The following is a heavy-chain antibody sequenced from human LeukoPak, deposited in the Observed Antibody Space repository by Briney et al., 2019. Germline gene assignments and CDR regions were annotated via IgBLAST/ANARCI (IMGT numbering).Heavy chain of an antibody. D-gene: IGHD5-18*01. CDR3: ARDPQHSMDV. V-gene: IGHV3-33*01. CDR2: IWYDGSHT. Sequence: GGSLRLSCVGSGFTFSSHGMHWVRQAPGKGLEWVAVIWYDGSHTYYAESVKGRFTISRDDSKNTLYLQMNSLRAEDTGIYYCARDPQHSMDVWGQGTTVTVSS. CDR1: GFTFSSHG. J-gene: IGHJ6*02.